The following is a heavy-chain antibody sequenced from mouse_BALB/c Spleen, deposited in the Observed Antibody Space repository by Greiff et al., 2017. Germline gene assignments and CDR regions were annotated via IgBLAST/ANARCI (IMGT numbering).Heavy chain of an antibody. J-gene: IGHJ1*01. CDR3: ASITTVVDWYFDV. Sequence: VQLQQSGPSLVKPSQTLSLTCSVTGDSITSGYWNWIRKFPGNKLEYMGYISYSGSTYYNPSLKSRTSITRDTSKNQYYLQLNSVTTEDTATYYCASITTVVDWYFDVWGAGTTVTVSS. V-gene: IGHV3-8*02. D-gene: IGHD1-1*01. CDR2: ISYSGST. CDR1: GDSITSGY.